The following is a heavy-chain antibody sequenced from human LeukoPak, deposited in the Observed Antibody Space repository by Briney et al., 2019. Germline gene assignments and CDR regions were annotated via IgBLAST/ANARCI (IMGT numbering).Heavy chain of an antibody. CDR2: IYHSGST. D-gene: IGHD6-13*01. Sequence: PSETLSLTCAVSGGSITSANWWNLVRQPPGKGLEWIGEIYHSGSTNYSPSLKSRVSISVDKSKNQFSLKVSSVTAADTAVYYCARAVTAAGSYYFDYWGQGTLVSVSS. J-gene: IGHJ4*02. V-gene: IGHV4-4*02. CDR1: GGSITSANW. CDR3: ARAVTAAGSYYFDY.